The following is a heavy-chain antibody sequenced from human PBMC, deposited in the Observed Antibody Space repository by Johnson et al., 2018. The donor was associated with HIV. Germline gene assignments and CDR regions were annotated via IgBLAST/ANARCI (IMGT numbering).Heavy chain of an antibody. CDR3: AKDQAVAGRGLFAFDI. V-gene: IGHV3-53*01. CDR1: GFSISYDY. J-gene: IGHJ3*02. CDR2: IYSGGNT. Sequence: VQLVESGGGSIQPGGSLRLSCAASGFSISYDYMSWVRQAPGKGLEWVSSIYSGGNTYHADSVMGRFTISRDKSENTVYLQMNRLRAEDTAVYFCAKDQAVAGRGLFAFDIWG. D-gene: IGHD6-19*01.